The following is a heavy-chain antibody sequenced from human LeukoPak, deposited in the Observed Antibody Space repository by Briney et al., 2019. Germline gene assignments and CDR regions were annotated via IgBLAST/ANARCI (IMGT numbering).Heavy chain of an antibody. CDR2: IYPGDSDT. Sequence: GESLKISCKGSGYSFTSYWIGWVRQMPGKGLEWMGIIYPGDSDTRYSPSFQGQVTISADKSISTAYLQWSSLRAEDTTVYYCARGPLDGSPTALTDHWGQGTLVTVSS. D-gene: IGHD1-26*01. V-gene: IGHV5-51*01. J-gene: IGHJ4*02. CDR1: GYSFTSYW. CDR3: ARGPLDGSPTALTDH.